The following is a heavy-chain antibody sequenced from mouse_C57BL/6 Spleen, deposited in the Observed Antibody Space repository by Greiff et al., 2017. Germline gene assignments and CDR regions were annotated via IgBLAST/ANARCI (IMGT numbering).Heavy chain of an antibody. CDR3: ARRDYAMDY. CDR2: INPSTGGT. CDR1: GYSFTGYY. Sequence: EVKLVESGPELVKPGASVKISCKASGYSFTGYYMNWVKQSPEKSLEWIGEINPSTGGTTYNQKFKAKATLTVDKSSSTAYMQLKSLTSEDSAVYYCARRDYAMDYWGQGTSVTVSS. J-gene: IGHJ4*01. V-gene: IGHV1-42*01.